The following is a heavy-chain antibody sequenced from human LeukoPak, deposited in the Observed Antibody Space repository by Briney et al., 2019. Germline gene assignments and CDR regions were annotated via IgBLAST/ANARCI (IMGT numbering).Heavy chain of an antibody. CDR1: GFTFSNAW. D-gene: IGHD3-3*01. V-gene: IGHV3-15*07. J-gene: IGHJ4*02. CDR3: AKEVRDFWSGPPFDY. Sequence: GGSLRLTCAASGFTFSNAWMNWVRQAPGKGLEWVGRIKSKTDGGTTDYAAPVKGRFTISRDDSKNTLYLQMNSLRAEDTAVYYCAKEVRDFWSGPPFDYWGQGTLVTVSS. CDR2: IKSKTDGGTT.